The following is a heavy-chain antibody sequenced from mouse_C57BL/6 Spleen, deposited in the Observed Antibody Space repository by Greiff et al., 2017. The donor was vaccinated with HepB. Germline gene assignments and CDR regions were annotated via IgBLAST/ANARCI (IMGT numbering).Heavy chain of an antibody. D-gene: IGHD2-1*01. J-gene: IGHJ2*01. CDR2: IYPGDGDT. CDR1: GYAFSSSW. V-gene: IGHV1-82*01. Sequence: VKLMESGPELVKPGASVKISCKASGYAFSSSWMNWVKQRPGKGLEWIGRIYPGDGDTNYNGKFKGKATLTADKSSSTAYMQLSSLTSEDSAVYFCAREIYYGNYAGIFDYWGQGTTLTVSS. CDR3: AREIYYGNYAGIFDY.